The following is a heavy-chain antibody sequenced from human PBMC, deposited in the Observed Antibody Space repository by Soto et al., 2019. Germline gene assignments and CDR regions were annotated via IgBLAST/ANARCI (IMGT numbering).Heavy chain of an antibody. CDR2: IWYDGSNK. Sequence: QVQLVESGGGVVQPGRSLRLSCAASGFTFSSHGMHRVRQAPGKGLEWVAVIWYDGSNKYYADSVKGRFTISRDISKNTLYLQMNSLRAEDTAVYYCARDSSGYSGYAWGQGTLVTVSS. CDR1: GFTFSSHG. V-gene: IGHV3-33*01. CDR3: ARDSSGYSGYA. J-gene: IGHJ5*02. D-gene: IGHD5-12*01.